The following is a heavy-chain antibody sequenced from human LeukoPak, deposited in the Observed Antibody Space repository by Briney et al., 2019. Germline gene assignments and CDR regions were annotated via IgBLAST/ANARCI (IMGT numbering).Heavy chain of an antibody. CDR2: INPDGSRT. CDR1: GFTFSTYR. D-gene: IGHD2-15*01. Sequence: PGGSLRLSCGGSGFTFSTYRMHWVRQAPGKGLVWVSRINPDGSRTDYADSVKGRFTISRDNAKNTLYLQMNSLRVEDTAVYYCAKSMSGGNDYWGQGTLVTVSS. CDR3: AKSMSGGNDY. J-gene: IGHJ4*02. V-gene: IGHV3-74*01.